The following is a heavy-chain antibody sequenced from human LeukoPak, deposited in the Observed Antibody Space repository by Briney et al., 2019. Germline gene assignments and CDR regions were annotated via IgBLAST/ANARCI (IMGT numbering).Heavy chain of an antibody. CDR3: AKGGGWLYYFDY. CDR2: ISTGSSTI. J-gene: IGHJ4*02. V-gene: IGHV3-48*01. Sequence: GGSLRLSCAASGFTFSTYSMNWVRQAPGKGLEWVSFISTGSSTIYYADFVKGRFTISRDNSKNTLYLQMNSLRADDTAVYYCAKGGGWLYYFDYWGQGTLVTVSS. CDR1: GFTFSTYS. D-gene: IGHD4-23*01.